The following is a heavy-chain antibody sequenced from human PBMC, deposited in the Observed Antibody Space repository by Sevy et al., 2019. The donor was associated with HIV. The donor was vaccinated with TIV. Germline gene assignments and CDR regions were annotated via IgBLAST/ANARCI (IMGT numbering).Heavy chain of an antibody. J-gene: IGHJ4*02. CDR1: GGSFSGYY. Sequence: SETLSLTCAVYGGSFSGYYWSWIRQPTGKGLEWIGEINHSGSTNYNPSLKSRVTISVDTSKNQFSLKLSSVTAADTAVYYCARVRRFRAFDYWGQGTLVTVSS. CDR2: INHSGST. V-gene: IGHV4-34*01. CDR3: ARVRRFRAFDY. D-gene: IGHD3-3*01.